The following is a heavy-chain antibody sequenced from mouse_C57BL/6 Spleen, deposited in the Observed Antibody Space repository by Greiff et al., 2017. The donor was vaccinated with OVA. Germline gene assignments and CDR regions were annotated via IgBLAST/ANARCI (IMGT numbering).Heavy chain of an antibody. CDR3: ARLITTVVATDYAMDY. CDR2: IWSGGST. CDR1: GFSLTSYG. D-gene: IGHD1-1*01. V-gene: IGHV2-2*01. Sequence: QVQLKESGPGLVQPSQSLSNTCTVSGFSLTSYGVHWVRQSPGKGLEWLGVIWSGGSTDYNAAFISRLSISKDNSKSQVFFKMNSLQADDTAIYYCARLITTVVATDYAMDYWGQGTSVTVSS. J-gene: IGHJ4*01.